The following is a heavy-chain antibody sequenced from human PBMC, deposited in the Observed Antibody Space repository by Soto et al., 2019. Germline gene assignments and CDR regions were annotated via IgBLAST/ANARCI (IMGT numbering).Heavy chain of an antibody. Sequence: ASVKVSCKASGYTFTSYDINWVRQATGQGLEWMGWISAYNGNTNYAQKLQGRVTMTTDTSTSTAYMELRSLRSDDTAVYYCARVRSSGWYFDYWGQGTLVTVSS. V-gene: IGHV1-18*01. D-gene: IGHD6-19*01. CDR2: ISAYNGNT. CDR1: GYTFTSYD. CDR3: ARVRSSGWYFDY. J-gene: IGHJ4*02.